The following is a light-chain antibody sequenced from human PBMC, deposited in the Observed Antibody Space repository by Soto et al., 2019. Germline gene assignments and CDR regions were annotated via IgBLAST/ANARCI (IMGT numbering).Light chain of an antibody. V-gene: IGLV2-14*03. J-gene: IGLJ1*01. CDR1: SSDVGGYKY. CDR2: DIR. CDR3: SSYTSSSTRV. Sequence: QSALTQPASVSGSPGQSITISCTGTSSDVGGYKYVSWYQQHPGKAPKLMIYDIRNRPSGVSNRFSGSKSGNTASLTISGLPAEDGADYYCSSYTSSSTRVFGTGTKLTVL.